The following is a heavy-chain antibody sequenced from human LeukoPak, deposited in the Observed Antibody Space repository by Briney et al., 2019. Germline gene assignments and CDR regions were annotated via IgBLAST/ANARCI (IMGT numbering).Heavy chain of an antibody. Sequence: PGGSLRLSCATSGFSFTDYPMNWVRQAPGEGLEWVANIKQAGTEKYYVDSVKGRFTISRDNAKDSLFLQMNSLRAEDTAVYFCVRVRGGYYFDYWGQGTLVTVSS. CDR3: VRVRGGYYFDY. CDR2: IKQAGTEK. J-gene: IGHJ4*02. D-gene: IGHD5-24*01. CDR1: GFSFTDYP. V-gene: IGHV3-7*04.